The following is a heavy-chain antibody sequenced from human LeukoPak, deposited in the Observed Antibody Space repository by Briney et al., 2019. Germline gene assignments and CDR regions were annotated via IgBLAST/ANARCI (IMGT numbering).Heavy chain of an antibody. CDR3: AKYRMATTPYFDY. CDR1: GFTLSSYE. Sequence: GGSLRHSCAASGFTLSSYEMNWVRQAPGKGLEWVSYISNSGTAIYYADSVKGRFTISRDNAKSSLYLQMNSLRAEDTAVYYCAKYRMATTPYFDYWGQGTLVTVSS. V-gene: IGHV3-48*03. CDR2: ISNSGTAI. J-gene: IGHJ4*02. D-gene: IGHD2-15*01.